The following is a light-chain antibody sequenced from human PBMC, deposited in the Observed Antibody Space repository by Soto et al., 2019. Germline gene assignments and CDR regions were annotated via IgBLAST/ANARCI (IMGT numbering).Light chain of an antibody. CDR3: QTWGTGILV. Sequence: QLVLTQSPSASASLGASVKLTCTLSSGHSSHAIAWHQQQPEKGPRYLMKLNSDGRHSKGDGIPDRFSGSSSGTERYLTISSLQSEDEADYYCQTWGTGILVFGGGTQLTVL. V-gene: IGLV4-69*01. CDR1: SGHSSHA. J-gene: IGLJ2*01. CDR2: LNSDGRH.